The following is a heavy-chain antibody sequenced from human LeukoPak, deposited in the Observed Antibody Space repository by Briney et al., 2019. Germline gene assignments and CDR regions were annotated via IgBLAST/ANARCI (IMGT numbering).Heavy chain of an antibody. J-gene: IGHJ4*02. Sequence: GGSLRLSCAASGFTVSTNYMSWVRQAPGKGLEWVSSISSSSSYIYYADSVKGRFTISRDNAKNSLYLQMNSLRAEDTAVYYCARVFRSSSSKRGGYYFDYWGQGTLVTVSS. CDR2: ISSSSSYI. V-gene: IGHV3-21*01. CDR1: GFTVSTNY. D-gene: IGHD6-6*01. CDR3: ARVFRSSSSKRGGYYFDY.